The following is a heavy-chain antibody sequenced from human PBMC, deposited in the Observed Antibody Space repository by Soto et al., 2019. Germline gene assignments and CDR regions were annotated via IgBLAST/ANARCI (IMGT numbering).Heavy chain of an antibody. CDR3: AQITPFEVKGYYVDY. J-gene: IGHJ4*02. CDR1: GFSLSTTTVG. Sequence: QITLKESGPTLVKPTQTLTLTCTLSGFSLSTTTVGVGWIRQAPGKALEWLALIYWDDDRRYIPSLKNRLTITKDTYRGQVDLKMTNMDPVDTATYYSAQITPFEVKGYYVDYWGPGILVTVSS. CDR2: IYWDDDR. D-gene: IGHD3-16*01. V-gene: IGHV2-5*02.